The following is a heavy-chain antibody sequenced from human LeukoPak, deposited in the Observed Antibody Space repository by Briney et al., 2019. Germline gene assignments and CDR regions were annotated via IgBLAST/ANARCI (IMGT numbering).Heavy chain of an antibody. D-gene: IGHD1-26*01. Sequence: SETLSLTCTVSGGSISSGSYDWGWIRQPGGKGLEWIGRIYTSGSTNYIPSLKSRVTISVDTSKNQFSLKLSSVTAADTAVYYCARANGSHRDAFDIWGQGTMVTVSS. J-gene: IGHJ3*02. CDR2: IYTSGST. CDR3: ARANGSHRDAFDI. V-gene: IGHV4-61*02. CDR1: GGSISSGSYD.